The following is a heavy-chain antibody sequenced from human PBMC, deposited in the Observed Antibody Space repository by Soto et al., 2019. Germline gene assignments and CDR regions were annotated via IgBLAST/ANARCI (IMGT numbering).Heavy chain of an antibody. CDR1: GFTFSSYW. D-gene: IGHD2-2*01. J-gene: IGHJ6*02. Sequence: EVQLVESGGGLVQPGGSLRLSCAASGFTFSSYWMSWVRQAPGKGLEWVANIKQDGSEKYYVDSVKGRFTISRDNAKNSLYLQMNSLRAEDMAVYYCARDIVVVPAAIIYYGMDVWGQGTTVTVSS. V-gene: IGHV3-7*03. CDR3: ARDIVVVPAAIIYYGMDV. CDR2: IKQDGSEK.